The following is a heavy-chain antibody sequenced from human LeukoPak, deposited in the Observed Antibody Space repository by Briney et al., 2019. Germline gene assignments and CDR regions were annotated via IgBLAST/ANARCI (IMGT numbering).Heavy chain of an antibody. CDR3: AKAASYCSGGSCYVDY. CDR2: IYSGGST. Sequence: GGSLRLSCAASGFTVSSNYMSWVRQAPGKGLEWVSVIYSGGSTYYADSVKGRFTISRDSSKNTLYLQMNSLRAEDTAVYYCAKAASYCSGGSCYVDYWGQGTLVTVSS. V-gene: IGHV3-53*05. D-gene: IGHD2-15*01. CDR1: GFTVSSNY. J-gene: IGHJ4*02.